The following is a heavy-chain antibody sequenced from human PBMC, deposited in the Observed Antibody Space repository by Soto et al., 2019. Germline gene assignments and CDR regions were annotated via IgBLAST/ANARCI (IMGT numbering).Heavy chain of an antibody. Sequence: PSETLSLTCTVSGGSISSGDYYWSWLRQPPGKGLEWIGYIYYSGSTYYNPSLKSRVTISVDTSKNQFSLKLSSVTAADTAVYYCARERGGGPTGYNWFDPWGQGTLVTVSS. J-gene: IGHJ5*02. CDR3: ARERGGGPTGYNWFDP. D-gene: IGHD4-17*01. CDR1: GGSISSGDYY. V-gene: IGHV4-30-4*01. CDR2: IYYSGST.